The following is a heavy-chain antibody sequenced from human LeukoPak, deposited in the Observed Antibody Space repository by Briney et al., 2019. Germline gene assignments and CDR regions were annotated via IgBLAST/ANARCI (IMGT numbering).Heavy chain of an antibody. Sequence: GGSLRLSCAASGFTVSSNYMSWVRQAPGKGLEWVSVVSGSGITTYYADSVKGRFTISRDNSKNTLYLQMNSLRAEDTAVYYCAKYGGSSATVNWFDPWGQGTLVTVSS. J-gene: IGHJ5*02. D-gene: IGHD1-26*01. CDR3: AKYGGSSATVNWFDP. V-gene: IGHV3-23*01. CDR2: VSGSGITT. CDR1: GFTVSSNY.